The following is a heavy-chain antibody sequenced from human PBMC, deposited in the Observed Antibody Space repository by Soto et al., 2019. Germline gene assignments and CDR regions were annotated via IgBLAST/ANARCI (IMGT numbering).Heavy chain of an antibody. Sequence: EVQLVESGGGLVQPGRSLRLSCAASGFIYDDYAMHWVRQAPGKGLEWVSGISWNSGGIGYADSVKGRFTISRDNAKNSLYLQMNSLRTEDTAVYYCAKDAGGGGNILTGYHVDKAGWFDPWGQGTLVTVSS. CDR3: AKDAGGGGNILTGYHVDKAGWFDP. CDR1: GFIYDDYA. J-gene: IGHJ5*02. D-gene: IGHD3-9*01. CDR2: ISWNSGGI. V-gene: IGHV3-9*01.